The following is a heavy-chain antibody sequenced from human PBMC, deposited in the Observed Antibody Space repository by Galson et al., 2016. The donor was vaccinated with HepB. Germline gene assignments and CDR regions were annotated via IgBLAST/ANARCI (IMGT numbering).Heavy chain of an antibody. CDR3: ARDIYGPTYFYYYGVDV. D-gene: IGHD2/OR15-2a*01. J-gene: IGHJ6*04. CDR1: GFTFARYG. CDR2: ITSSGGAI. Sequence: SLRLSCAGSGFTFARYGMNWVRQAPGKGLEWVSYITSSGGAIYYTDSVKGRFTISRDNAKNSLYLQMNRQRAEDTAVYYCARDIYGPTYFYYYGVDVWGEGPTVTCSA. V-gene: IGHV3-48*01.